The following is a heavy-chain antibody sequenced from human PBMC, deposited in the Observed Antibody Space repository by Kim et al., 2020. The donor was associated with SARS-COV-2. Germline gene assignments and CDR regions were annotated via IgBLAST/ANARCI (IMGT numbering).Heavy chain of an antibody. CDR2: VYYSGST. J-gene: IGHJ5*02. D-gene: IGHD1-26*01. V-gene: IGHV4-39*01. Sequence: SETLSLTCTVSGGSISRSNSHWGWIRQPPGKGLDGIGSVYYSGSTFYNPSLKSRVTISVDTSENQLSLKLSSLTAADTAVVYCARLEITGIGGRGWFYP. CDR3: ARLEITGIGGRGWFYP. CDR1: GGSISRSNSH.